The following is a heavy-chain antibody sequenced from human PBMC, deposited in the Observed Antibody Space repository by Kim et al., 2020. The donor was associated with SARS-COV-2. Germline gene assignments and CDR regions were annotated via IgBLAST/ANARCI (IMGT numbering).Heavy chain of an antibody. J-gene: IGHJ4*02. CDR2: IYHSGST. CDR3: SHMVRGVMRDY. CDR1: GYSISSGYY. V-gene: IGHV4-38-2*02. Sequence: SETLSLTCTVSGYSISSGYYWGWIRQPPGKGLEWIGSIYHSGSTYYNPSLKSRVTISVDTSKNQFSLKLSSVTAADTAVYYCSHMVRGVMRDYWGQGTLVTVSS. D-gene: IGHD3-10*01.